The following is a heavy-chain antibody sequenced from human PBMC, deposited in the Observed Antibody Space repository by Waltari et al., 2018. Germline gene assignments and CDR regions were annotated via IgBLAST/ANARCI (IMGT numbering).Heavy chain of an antibody. CDR3: ARPTRRNYGDYGGGYYYYGMDV. J-gene: IGHJ6*02. D-gene: IGHD4-17*01. CDR1: GGTFSSYA. CDR2: IIPIFGTA. V-gene: IGHV1-69*05. Sequence: QVQLVQSGAEVKKPGSSVKVSCKASGGTFSSYAISWVRPAPGQGLEWMGGIIPIFGTANYAQKFQGRVTITTDESTSTAYMELSSLRSEDTAVYYCARPTRRNYGDYGGGYYYYGMDVWGQGTTVTVSS.